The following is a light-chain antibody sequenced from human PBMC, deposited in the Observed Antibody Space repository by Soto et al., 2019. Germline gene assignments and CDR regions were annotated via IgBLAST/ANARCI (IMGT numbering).Light chain of an antibody. CDR2: DAS. V-gene: IGKV1-33*01. CDR1: QGISNS. Sequence: DIQMTQSPSSLSASVGDRITITCQASQGISNSLNWYQHKLGKGPKLLIYDASNVETGVPSRFRGSGSGTDFTLTISSLQPEDFAIYYCQHYDNLPYTFGQGTKLEIK. CDR3: QHYDNLPYT. J-gene: IGKJ2*01.